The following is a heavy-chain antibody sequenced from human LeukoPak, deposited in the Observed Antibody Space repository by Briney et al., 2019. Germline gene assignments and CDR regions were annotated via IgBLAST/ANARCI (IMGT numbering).Heavy chain of an antibody. V-gene: IGHV3-30*04. CDR1: GFTFTNYP. Sequence: GGSLKLSCAASGFTFTNYPMHWVRQAPGKGLEWVALISYDDGSNKYYADSVKGRFTISRDNSKNTLYLQMNSLRTEDTAVYYCARVGSRGFGDPAGYFDYWGQGTLVTVSS. J-gene: IGHJ4*02. CDR2: ISYDDGSNK. CDR3: ARVGSRGFGDPAGYFDY. D-gene: IGHD3-10*01.